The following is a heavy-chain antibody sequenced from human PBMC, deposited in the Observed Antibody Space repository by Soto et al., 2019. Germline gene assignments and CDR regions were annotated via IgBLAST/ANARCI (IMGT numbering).Heavy chain of an antibody. CDR3: ASLHRCYYDSSGYYCAYFDY. J-gene: IGHJ4*02. D-gene: IGHD3-22*01. V-gene: IGHV4-39*01. Sequence: QLQLQESGPGLVKPSETLSLTCTVSGGSISSSSYYWGWIRQPPGKGLEWIGSIYYSGSTYYNPSLKSRVTISVDTSKNQFSLKLSSVTAADTAVYYCASLHRCYYDSSGYYCAYFDYWGQGTLVTVSS. CDR1: GGSISSSSYY. CDR2: IYYSGST.